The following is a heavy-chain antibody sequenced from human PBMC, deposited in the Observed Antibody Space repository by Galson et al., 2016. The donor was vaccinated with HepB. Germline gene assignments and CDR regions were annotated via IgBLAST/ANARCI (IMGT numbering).Heavy chain of an antibody. CDR2: IYYDGGKK. V-gene: IGHV3-33*08. J-gene: IGHJ3*01. Sequence: SLRLSCAASGFTFSDYYMTWIRQAPGKGPEWVAIIYYDGGKKYYADSVKGRFTISRDNFKNMLYLQMNSLRPEDTAVYYCTRDQVGTSWNVYDVWGQGTMVTVSS. D-gene: IGHD1-14*01. CDR3: TRDQVGTSWNVYDV. CDR1: GFTFSDYY.